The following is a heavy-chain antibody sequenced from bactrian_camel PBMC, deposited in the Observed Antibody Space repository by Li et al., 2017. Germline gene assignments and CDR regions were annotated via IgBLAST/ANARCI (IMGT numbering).Heavy chain of an antibody. J-gene: IGHJ4*01. CDR3: KAEDKYQLRGFCPPL. CDR1: AYTDCNYA. Sequence: HVQLVESGGGSVQAGGSLRLSCRVSAYTDCNYAMSWYRQAPGKEREFVSEVDPSGGTRYTDSVKGRFTISQDGAKTAVSLQMNSLKPEDTGTYYCKAEDKYQLRGFCPPLWGQGTQVTVS. V-gene: IGHV3S53*01. CDR2: VDPSGGT.